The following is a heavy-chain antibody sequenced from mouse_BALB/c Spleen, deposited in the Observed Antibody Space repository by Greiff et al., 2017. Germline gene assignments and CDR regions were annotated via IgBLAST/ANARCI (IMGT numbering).Heavy chain of an antibody. J-gene: IGHJ3*01. CDR1: GFNIKDYY. D-gene: IGHD1-1*01. V-gene: IGHV14-4*02. Sequence: VHVKQSGAELVRSGASVKLSCTASGFNIKDYYMHWVKQRPEQGLEWIGWIDPENGDTEYAPKFQGKATMTADTSSNTAYLQLSSLTSEDTAVYYCNAWGYYGSSSSYWGQGTLVTVSA. CDR3: NAWGYYGSSSSY. CDR2: IDPENGDT.